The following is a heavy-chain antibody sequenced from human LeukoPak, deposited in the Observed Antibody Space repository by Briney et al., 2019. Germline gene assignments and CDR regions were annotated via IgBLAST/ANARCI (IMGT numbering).Heavy chain of an antibody. J-gene: IGHJ6*03. CDR2: ISYDGSNK. Sequence: TGGSLRLSCAASGFTFSSYAMHWVRQAPGKGLEWVAVISYDGSNKYYADCVKGRFPISRDNSKNTLYLQMNSLRAEDTAVYYCARAGTTLYYYYYYYMDVWGKGTTVTVSS. V-gene: IGHV3-30*01. CDR3: ARAGTTLYYYYYYYMDV. CDR1: GFTFSSYA. D-gene: IGHD1-7*01.